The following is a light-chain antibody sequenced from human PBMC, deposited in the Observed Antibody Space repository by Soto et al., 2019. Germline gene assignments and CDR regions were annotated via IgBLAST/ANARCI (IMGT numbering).Light chain of an antibody. J-gene: IGKJ1*01. V-gene: IGKV2-30*01. CDR3: VQGTHWPWT. CDR2: QVS. CDR1: QGLVYSDGNTF. Sequence: VVMTQSPLSLSVTLGQPASISCRSSQGLVYSDGNTFLNWFHQRPGQSPRRLIYQVSNRDSGVPARFSGSGSGTDYTLTIRGVEAEDVGIYYCVQGTHWPWTFGQVTNVEIK.